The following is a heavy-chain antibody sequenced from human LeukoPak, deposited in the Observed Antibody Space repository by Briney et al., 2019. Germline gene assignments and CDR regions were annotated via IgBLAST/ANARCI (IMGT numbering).Heavy chain of an antibody. D-gene: IGHD2-15*01. J-gene: IGHJ5*02. CDR3: ARKNYCSGGSCYSRGWFDP. V-gene: IGHV1-69*05. Sequence: SVKVSCKASGGTFSSYAISWVRQAPGQGLEWMGGIIPIFGTANYAQKFQGRVTITTDESTSTAYMELSSLRSEDTAVYYCARKNYCSGGSCYSRGWFDPWGQGTLVTVSS. CDR1: GGTFSSYA. CDR2: IIPIFGTA.